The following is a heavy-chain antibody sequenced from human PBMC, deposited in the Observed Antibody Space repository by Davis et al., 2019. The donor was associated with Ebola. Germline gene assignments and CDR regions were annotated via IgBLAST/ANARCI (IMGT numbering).Heavy chain of an antibody. V-gene: IGHV1-18*01. CDR3: ARDYDILTGDDAFDI. CDR2: ISAYNGNT. CDR1: GYTFTSYG. Sequence: AASVKVSCKASGYTFTSYGISWVRQAPGQGLEWMGWISAYNGNTNYAQKPQGRVTMTTDTSTSTAYMELRSLRSDDTAVYYCARDYDILTGDDAFDIWGQGTMVTVSS. J-gene: IGHJ3*02. D-gene: IGHD3-9*01.